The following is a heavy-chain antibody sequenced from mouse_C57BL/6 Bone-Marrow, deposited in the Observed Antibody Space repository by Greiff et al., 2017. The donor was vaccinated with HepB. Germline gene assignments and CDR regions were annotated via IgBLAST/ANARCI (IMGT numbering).Heavy chain of an antibody. CDR3: ARDGDLNGSSYGY. J-gene: IGHJ2*01. Sequence: QVQLQQPGAELVRPGSSVKLSCKASGYTFTSYWMDWVKQRPGQGLEWIGNIYPSDSETHYNQKFKDKATLTVDKSSSTAYMQLSSLTSEDSAVYYCARDGDLNGSSYGYGGQGTTLTVSS. D-gene: IGHD1-1*01. CDR1: GYTFTSYW. V-gene: IGHV1-61*01. CDR2: IYPSDSET.